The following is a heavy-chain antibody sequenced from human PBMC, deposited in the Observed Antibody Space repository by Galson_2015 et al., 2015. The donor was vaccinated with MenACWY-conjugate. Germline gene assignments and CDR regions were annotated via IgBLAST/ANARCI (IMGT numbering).Heavy chain of an antibody. D-gene: IGHD5-18*01. V-gene: IGHV3-48*02. CDR1: GFTFSTYS. Sequence: SLRLSCAASGFTFSTYSMNWVRQAPGKGLEWVSYISGSSSPIYYADSVKGRFTISRDNSKNSLYQQMNTLRDEDTAVYYCARVPGYSYGYYDWWGQGTLVTVSS. CDR2: ISGSSSPI. CDR3: ARVPGYSYGYYDW. J-gene: IGHJ4*02.